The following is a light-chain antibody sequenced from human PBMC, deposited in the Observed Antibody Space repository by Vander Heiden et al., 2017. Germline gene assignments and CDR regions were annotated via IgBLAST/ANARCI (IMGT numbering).Light chain of an antibody. Sequence: ELVLTQSPGTLSLSPGEKATLSCRASQSVSSSYLAWYQQNPGQPPRLLIYGASSRATGIPDRFSGSGSGTDFTLTISRLEPEDFAVYYCQQFGTSPPYTFGQGTNLEIK. CDR2: GAS. J-gene: IGKJ2*01. CDR1: QSVSSSY. CDR3: QQFGTSPPYT. V-gene: IGKV3-20*01.